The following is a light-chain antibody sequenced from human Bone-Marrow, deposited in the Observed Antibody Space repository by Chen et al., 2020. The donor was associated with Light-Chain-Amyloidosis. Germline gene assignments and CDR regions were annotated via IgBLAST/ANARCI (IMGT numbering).Light chain of an antibody. V-gene: IGLV2-23*02. Sequence: QSALTQPASVSGSPGQSITISCTGTSSDVGSYNVVFWYQQHPGKAPKLMISELSKRPSGVSNRFSGSKSGNTASQTISGLQAEDEADYYCCSYAGGRANWVFGGGTKVTVL. CDR1: SSDVGSYNV. J-gene: IGLJ3*02. CDR2: ELS. CDR3: CSYAGGRANWV.